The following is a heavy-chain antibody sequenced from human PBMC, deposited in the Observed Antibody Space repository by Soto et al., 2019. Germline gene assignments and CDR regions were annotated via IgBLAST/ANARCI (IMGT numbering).Heavy chain of an antibody. CDR2: ISSSSSYI. J-gene: IGHJ4*02. D-gene: IGHD2-2*01. CDR1: GFSFSSYS. V-gene: IGHV3-21*01. CDR3: ARDLYCCSSSCYQGFVDY. Sequence: EVQLVESGGGLVKPGGSLRLSCAASGFSFSSYSMNWVRQAPGKGLEWVSSISSSSSYIYYADSVKGRFTISRDNAKKSLYLQMNSLRAEDTAVYYCARDLYCCSSSCYQGFVDYWGQGTLVTVSS.